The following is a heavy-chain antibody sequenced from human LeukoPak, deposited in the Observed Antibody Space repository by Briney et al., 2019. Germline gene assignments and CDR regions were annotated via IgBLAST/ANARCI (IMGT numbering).Heavy chain of an antibody. CDR3: AREFPYGDSYYFDY. D-gene: IGHD4-17*01. J-gene: IGHJ4*02. V-gene: IGHV3-30*04. CDR1: GFTFSRYA. Sequence: GRSLRLSCAASGFTFSRYAMHWVRQAPGKGLEWVAVISYDGSNKYYADSVKGRFTISRDNSKNTLYLQMNSLRAEDTAVYYCAREFPYGDSYYFDYWGQGTLVTVSS. CDR2: ISYDGSNK.